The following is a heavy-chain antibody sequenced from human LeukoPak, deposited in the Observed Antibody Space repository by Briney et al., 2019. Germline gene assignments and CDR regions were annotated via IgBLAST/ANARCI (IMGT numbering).Heavy chain of an antibody. V-gene: IGHV4-39*02. Sequence: SETLTLTCTVSGASITSSSYCWGWIRQPPGKGLEWIGSICYSGSTYYNASLKSRVTISVDTSRTHFSLKLSSVTAADTAVYYCARDREVGATGYYFDYWGQGTLVTVSS. CDR3: ARDREVGATGYYFDY. CDR1: GASITSSSYC. D-gene: IGHD1-26*01. J-gene: IGHJ4*02. CDR2: ICYSGST.